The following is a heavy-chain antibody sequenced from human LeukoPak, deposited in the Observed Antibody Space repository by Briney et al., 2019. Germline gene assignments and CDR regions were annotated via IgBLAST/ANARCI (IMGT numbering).Heavy chain of an antibody. J-gene: IGHJ5*02. Sequence: SETLSLTCTVSGGSISSGSYYWSWIRQPPGKGLEWIGSIYYSGSTYYNPSLKSRVTISVDTSKNQFSLKLSSVTAADTAVYYCARASISRYCSGGSCYSGSWFDPWGQETLVTVSS. V-gene: IGHV4-39*07. CDR1: GGSISSGSYY. D-gene: IGHD2-15*01. CDR2: IYYSGST. CDR3: ARASISRYCSGGSCYSGSWFDP.